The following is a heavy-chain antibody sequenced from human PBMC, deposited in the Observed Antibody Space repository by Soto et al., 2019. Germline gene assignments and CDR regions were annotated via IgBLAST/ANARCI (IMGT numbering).Heavy chain of an antibody. D-gene: IGHD1-1*01. Sequence: PSETLSLTCTVSGGSISSGPYSWGWIRQPPGEGLEWIGTFYYSESTYYNPSLESRVTISVDTSKNQFSLKVSSVTAADTAVYYCARAAYNIDYWGQGTLVTVSS. CDR3: ARAAYNIDY. J-gene: IGHJ4*02. CDR2: FYYSEST. CDR1: GGSISSGPYS. V-gene: IGHV4-39*07.